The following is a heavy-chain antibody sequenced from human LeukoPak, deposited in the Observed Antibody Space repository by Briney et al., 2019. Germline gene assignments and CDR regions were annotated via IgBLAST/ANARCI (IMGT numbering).Heavy chain of an antibody. J-gene: IGHJ5*02. CDR1: GYTFTGYY. V-gene: IGHV1-2*02. D-gene: IGHD3-16*02. CDR2: INPKSGAT. Sequence: GASVKVSCKASGYTFTGYYVHWVRQAPGQELEWMGWINPKSGATNFAQRFQDRVTMTRDTSISTVYMDLSGLRSDDTAVYYCARDKLGLGELSLYDQWGQGTLVTVFS. CDR3: ARDKLGLGELSLYDQ.